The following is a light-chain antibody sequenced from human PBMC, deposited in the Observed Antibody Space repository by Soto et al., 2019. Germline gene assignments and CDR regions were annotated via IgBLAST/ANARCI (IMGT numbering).Light chain of an antibody. CDR1: QSVSKSY. J-gene: IGKJ1*01. V-gene: IGKV3-20*01. Sequence: EIVLTQSPGTLSLSPGERATLSCRASQSVSKSYLAWYQQKPGQAPSLLIYEASNRAAGIPDRFSGSGSGTDFTLTISRLDPEDFAVYYCQQYSSSPRTFGQGTKVEIK. CDR3: QQYSSSPRT. CDR2: EAS.